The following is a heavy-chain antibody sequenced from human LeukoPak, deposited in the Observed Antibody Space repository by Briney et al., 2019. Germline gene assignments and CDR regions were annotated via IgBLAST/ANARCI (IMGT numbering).Heavy chain of an antibody. Sequence: GGSLRLSCAASGFTFSSYAMHWVRQAPGKGLEGVAVISYDGSNKYYADSVKGRFTISRDNSKSTLYLQMNSLRAEDTAVYYCARDERASTVPGFDYWGQGTLVTVSS. CDR3: ARDERASTVPGFDY. CDR1: GFTFSSYA. V-gene: IGHV3-30*04. D-gene: IGHD4-17*01. CDR2: ISYDGSNK. J-gene: IGHJ4*02.